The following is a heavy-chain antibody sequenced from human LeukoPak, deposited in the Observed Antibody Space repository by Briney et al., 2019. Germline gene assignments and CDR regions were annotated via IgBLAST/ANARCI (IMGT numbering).Heavy chain of an antibody. V-gene: IGHV4-39*01. Sequence: SETLSLTCAVSGGSISSGHHYWGWIRQPPGKGLEWIGTIYSSGTTYYNPSLRTRLTISVDTSKNQFSLKLTSVTAADTALYYCARVIRTTGYYSNPKSGSFDFWGQGTLVIVSS. J-gene: IGHJ4*02. CDR2: IYSSGTT. CDR1: GGSISSGHHY. D-gene: IGHD3-9*01. CDR3: ARVIRTTGYYSNPKSGSFDF.